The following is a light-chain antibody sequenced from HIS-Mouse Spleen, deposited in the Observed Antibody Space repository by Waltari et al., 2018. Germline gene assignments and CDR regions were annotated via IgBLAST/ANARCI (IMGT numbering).Light chain of an antibody. CDR2: DGS. CDR3: CSYAGSYTYV. V-gene: IGLV2-11*01. CDR1: SSDVGGYNY. J-gene: IGLJ1*01. Sequence: QSALTQPRSVSGSPGQSVTISCTGTSSDVGGYNYVSWYQQHPGKAPKLMIYDGSKRPSGVPERFSGSKSGNTASLTISGLQAEDEADYYCCSYAGSYTYVFGTGTKVTVL.